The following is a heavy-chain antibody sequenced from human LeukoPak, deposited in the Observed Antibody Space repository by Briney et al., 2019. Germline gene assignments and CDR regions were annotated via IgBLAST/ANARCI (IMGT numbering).Heavy chain of an antibody. CDR2: IWYDGSNK. Sequence: PGRSPRPSCAASGFTPTSSATRGGRQAPGKGLEWVAVIWYDGSNKYYADSVKGRFTISRDNSKNTLYLQMNSLRAEDTAVYYCAKDTAMEKGIDYWGQGTLVTVSS. V-gene: IGHV3-33*06. D-gene: IGHD5-18*01. J-gene: IGHJ4*02. CDR1: GFTPTSSA. CDR3: AKDTAMEKGIDY.